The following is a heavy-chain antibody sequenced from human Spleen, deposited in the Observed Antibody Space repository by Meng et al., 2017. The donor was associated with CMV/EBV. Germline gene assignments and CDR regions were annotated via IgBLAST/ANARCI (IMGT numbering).Heavy chain of an antibody. CDR2: IKQDGSEK. J-gene: IGHJ3*02. CDR3: AKGPYCTSSSCHGGMAFDI. V-gene: IGHV3-7*01. CDR1: GFTFSSYW. D-gene: IGHD2-2*01. Sequence: GGSLRLSCAASGFTFSSYWMSWVRQAPGKGLEWVANIKQDGSEKYYVDSVKGRFTISRDNAKNSLYLQMNSLRAEDTAVYYCAKGPYCTSSSCHGGMAFDIWGRGTLVTVSS.